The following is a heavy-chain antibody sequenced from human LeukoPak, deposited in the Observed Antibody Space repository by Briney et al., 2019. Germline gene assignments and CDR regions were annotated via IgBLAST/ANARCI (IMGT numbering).Heavy chain of an antibody. V-gene: IGHV4-61*02. D-gene: IGHD1-26*01. J-gene: IGHJ4*02. CDR2: LYSSGTT. CDR1: GDSISSGSYY. CDR3: ARVKWELLAGPFEY. Sequence: SETLSLTCTVSGDSISSGSYYWSWIREPAGKGLEWIGRLYSSGTTNYNPCLKSRVSMSVDTSKNQFYLMLSSVTAADTAVYYCARVKWELLAGPFEYWGQGTLVTVSS.